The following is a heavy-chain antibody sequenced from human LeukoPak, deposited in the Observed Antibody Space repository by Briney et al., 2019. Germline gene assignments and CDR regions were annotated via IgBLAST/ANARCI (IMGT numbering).Heavy chain of an antibody. CDR3: ARGGFYCGDDCYVDY. J-gene: IGHJ4*02. Sequence: SETLSLTCAVYWGSLSYHYWGWIRQSPEKGLEWIGEINRSGSTNYNPSLKSRVSISVDTSKNQFSLKLSSVTAADTAVYYCARGGFYCGDDCYVDYWGQGTLVTVSS. CDR1: WGSLSYHY. V-gene: IGHV4-34*01. CDR2: INRSGST. D-gene: IGHD2-21*02.